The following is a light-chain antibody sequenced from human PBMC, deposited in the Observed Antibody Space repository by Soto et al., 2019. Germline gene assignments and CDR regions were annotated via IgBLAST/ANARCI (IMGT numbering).Light chain of an antibody. CDR1: KLGHKY. V-gene: IGLV3-1*01. J-gene: IGLJ2*01. CDR2: QDN. CDR3: QAWDSSTVV. Sequence: SSELTQPPSVSVSPGQTASITCSGDKLGHKYACWYQQKTGQSPVLVIYQDNKRPSGIPERFSGSNSGNTATLTISGTQAMDEADYYCQAWDSSTVVFGGGTKLTVL.